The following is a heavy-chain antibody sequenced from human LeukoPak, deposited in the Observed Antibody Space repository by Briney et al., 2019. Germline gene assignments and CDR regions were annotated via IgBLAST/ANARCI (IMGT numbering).Heavy chain of an antibody. Sequence: ASVKVSCKASGYTFTSYAMHWVRQAPGQRLEWMGWINAGNGNTEYSQKFQGRVTITRDTSASTAYMELSSLRSEDTAVYYCARYSYGRRGYGYWGQGTLVTVSS. CDR1: GYTFTSYA. V-gene: IGHV1-3*01. CDR3: ARYSYGRRGYGY. CDR2: INAGNGNT. D-gene: IGHD5-18*01. J-gene: IGHJ4*02.